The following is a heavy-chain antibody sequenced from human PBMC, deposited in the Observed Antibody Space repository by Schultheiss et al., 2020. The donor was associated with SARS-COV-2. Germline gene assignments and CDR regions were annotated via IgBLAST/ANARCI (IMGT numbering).Heavy chain of an antibody. CDR1: GYTFTSYA. V-gene: IGHV1-3*01. J-gene: IGHJ6*04. CDR2: INAGNGNT. Sequence: GESLKISCKASGYTFTSYAMHWVRQAPGQRLEWMGWINAGNGNTKYSQKFQGRVTITRDTSASTAYMELSSLRSEDTAVYYCARAQGGGIGMDVWGKGTTVTVSS. CDR3: ARAQGGGIGMDV. D-gene: IGHD3-16*01.